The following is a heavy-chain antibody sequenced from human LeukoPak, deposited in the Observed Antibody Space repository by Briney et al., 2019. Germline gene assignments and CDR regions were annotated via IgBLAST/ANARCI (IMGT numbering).Heavy chain of an antibody. V-gene: IGHV3-23*01. CDR3: AKTNGGSSAGFDY. CDR1: GFTFSSYA. J-gene: IGHJ4*02. CDR2: ISGSGGST. Sequence: GVSLRVSCAASGFTFSSYAMSWVRQAPGKGLEWVSAISGSGGSTYYADSVKGRFTISRDNSKNTLYLQMNSLRAEDTAVYYCAKTNGGSSAGFDYWGQGTLVTVSS. D-gene: IGHD2-8*01.